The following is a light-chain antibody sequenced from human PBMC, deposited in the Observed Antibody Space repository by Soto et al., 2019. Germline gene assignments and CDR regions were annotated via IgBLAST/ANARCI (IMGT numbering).Light chain of an antibody. CDR1: QTITSNY. Sequence: EIVLTQSPGTLSLSPGERATLSCMASQTITSNYLAWYQQKPGQAPRLLIYAASNRATGIPDRFSGSGSGTEFTLTISGLEPEDFAVYYRQQYDSSLSTFGQGTKV. CDR3: QQYDSSLST. V-gene: IGKV3-20*01. J-gene: IGKJ1*01. CDR2: AAS.